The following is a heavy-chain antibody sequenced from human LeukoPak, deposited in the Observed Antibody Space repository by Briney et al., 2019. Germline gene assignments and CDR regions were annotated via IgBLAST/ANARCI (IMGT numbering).Heavy chain of an antibody. CDR2: INPSGGST. J-gene: IGHJ4*02. D-gene: IGHD6-13*01. CDR1: GYTFTSYY. Sequence: ASVKVSCKASGYTFTSYYMHWVRQAPRQGLEWMGIINPSGGSTSYAQKFQGRVTMTRDTSTSTVYMELSSLRSEDTAVYYCARDGLGSSSWSGFDYWGQGTLVTVSS. CDR3: ARDGLGSSSWSGFDY. V-gene: IGHV1-46*01.